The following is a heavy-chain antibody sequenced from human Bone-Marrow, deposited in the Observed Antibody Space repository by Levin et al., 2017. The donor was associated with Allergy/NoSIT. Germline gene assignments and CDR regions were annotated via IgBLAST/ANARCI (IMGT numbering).Heavy chain of an antibody. CDR3: ARINFYHYAMDV. CDR1: GFSLSNARMG. V-gene: IGHV2-26*01. Sequence: SGPTLVKPTETLTLTCTVSGFSLSNARMGVSWIRQPPGKALEWLAHIFSNDEKSYNTSLKSQLTISKDRSKSQVFLTMTNMDPVDTGTYYCARINFYHYAMDVWGQGTTVTVSS. J-gene: IGHJ6*02. CDR2: IFSNDEK.